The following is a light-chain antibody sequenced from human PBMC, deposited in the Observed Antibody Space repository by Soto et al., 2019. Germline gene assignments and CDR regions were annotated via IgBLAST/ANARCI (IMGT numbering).Light chain of an antibody. V-gene: IGLV6-57*03. CDR1: SGSIANNY. CDR2: EDD. J-gene: IGLJ2*01. Sequence: NFMLTQPHSVSESPGKTVTISCTRSSGSIANNYVQWYQQRPGSAPTAVIHEDDQRPSGVPDRFSGSIDRSSNSASLTISGLKTEDKADYYCQSYDSSNQGVFGGGTKLTVL. CDR3: QSYDSSNQGV.